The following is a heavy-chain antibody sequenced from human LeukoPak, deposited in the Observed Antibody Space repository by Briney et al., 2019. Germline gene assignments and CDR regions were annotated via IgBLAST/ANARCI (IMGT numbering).Heavy chain of an antibody. CDR3: AKLVVVASTPFDF. CDR2: ISADGDTT. J-gene: IGHJ4*02. CDR1: GFTVSSNY. V-gene: IGHV3-23*01. D-gene: IGHD2-15*01. Sequence: GGSLRLSCAASGFTVSSNYMNWVRQAPGKGLEWVSTISADGDTTYYADSVNGRFTISRDNSKNTLYVQMNSLRAEDTAVYFCAKLVVVASTPFDFWGQGTLVTVSS.